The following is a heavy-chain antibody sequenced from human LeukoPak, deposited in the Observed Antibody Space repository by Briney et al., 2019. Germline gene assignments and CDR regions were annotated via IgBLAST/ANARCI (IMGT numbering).Heavy chain of an antibody. CDR1: GFTFSSYS. CDR2: ISSSSSYI. J-gene: IGHJ4*02. V-gene: IGHV3-21*01. Sequence: PGGSLRLSCAATGFTFSSYSMNWVRQAPGKGLEWVSSISSSSSYIYYADSVRGRFTISRDNAKNSLYLQMNSLRAEDTAVYYCARGGRPGSVYWGQGTLVTVSS. CDR3: ARGGRPGSVY. D-gene: IGHD2-15*01.